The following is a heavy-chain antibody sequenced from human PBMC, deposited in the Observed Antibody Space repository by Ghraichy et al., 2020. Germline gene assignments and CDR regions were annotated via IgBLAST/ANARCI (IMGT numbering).Heavy chain of an antibody. Sequence: GGSLRLSCVASGVTVSDNYMLWFRQAPGKGLEWVSLIYRGGGTDYADSVRGRFTISRDKSKNTLYLQMHSLRAEDTAVYYCARDGPGGGIRGQGTLVTVSS. CDR3: ARDGPGGGI. CDR1: GVTVSDNY. CDR2: IYRGGGT. J-gene: IGHJ4*02. D-gene: IGHD2-8*02. V-gene: IGHV3-53*01.